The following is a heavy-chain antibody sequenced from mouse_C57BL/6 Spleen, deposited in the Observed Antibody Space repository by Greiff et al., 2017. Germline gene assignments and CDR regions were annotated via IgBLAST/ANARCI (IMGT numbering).Heavy chain of an antibody. Sequence: QVQLQQPGAELVMPGASVKLSCKASGYTFTSYWMHWVKQRPGQGLEWIGEIDPSDSYTNYNQKFQGKSTLTVDKSSSTAYMQLSSLTSEDSAVYYCARSRDCYYVGWYFDVWGTGTTVTVSS. D-gene: IGHD2-3*01. V-gene: IGHV1-69*01. CDR1: GYTFTSYW. J-gene: IGHJ1*03. CDR3: ARSRDCYYVGWYFDV. CDR2: IDPSDSYT.